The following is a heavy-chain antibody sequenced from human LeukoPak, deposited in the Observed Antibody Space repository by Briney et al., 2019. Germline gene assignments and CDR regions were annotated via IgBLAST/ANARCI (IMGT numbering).Heavy chain of an antibody. CDR3: ARDPSSSSSVGGYLDY. D-gene: IGHD6-6*01. Sequence: SGGSLRLSCAASGFTFSSYAMSWVRQAPGKGLEWVSAISGSGGSTYYADSVKGRFTISRDNSKNTVYLQMNSLRAEDTAVYYCARDPSSSSSVGGYLDYWGQGTLVTVSS. J-gene: IGHJ4*02. CDR1: GFTFSSYA. V-gene: IGHV3-23*01. CDR2: ISGSGGST.